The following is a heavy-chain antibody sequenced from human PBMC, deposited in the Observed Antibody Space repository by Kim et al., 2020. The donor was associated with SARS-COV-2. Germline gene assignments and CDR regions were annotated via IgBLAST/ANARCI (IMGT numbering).Heavy chain of an antibody. J-gene: IGHJ6*02. V-gene: IGHV5-10-1*01. Sequence: GESLKISCKGSGYSFTSYWISWVRQMPGKGLEWMGRIDPSDSYTNYSPSFQGHVTISADKSISTAYLQWSSLKASDTAMYYCAGTVHGDYYYYGMDVWGQGTTVTVSS. CDR3: AGTVHGDYYYYGMDV. D-gene: IGHD4-17*01. CDR2: IDPSDSYT. CDR1: GYSFTSYW.